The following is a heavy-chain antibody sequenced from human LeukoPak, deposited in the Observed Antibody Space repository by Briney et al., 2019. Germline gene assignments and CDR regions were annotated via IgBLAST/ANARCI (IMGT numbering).Heavy chain of an antibody. Sequence: ASVKVSCKASGYTFTSYAMHWVRQAPGQGLEWMGRINPNSGGTNYAQKFQGRVTMTRDTSISTAYMELSRLRSDDTAVYYCARGGTMVRGVTSSDYWGQGTLVTVSS. V-gene: IGHV1-2*06. CDR1: GYTFTSYA. D-gene: IGHD3-10*01. CDR3: ARGGTMVRGVTSSDY. J-gene: IGHJ4*02. CDR2: INPNSGGT.